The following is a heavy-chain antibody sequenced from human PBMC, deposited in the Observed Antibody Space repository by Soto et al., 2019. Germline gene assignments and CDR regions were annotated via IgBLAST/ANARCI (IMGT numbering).Heavy chain of an antibody. V-gene: IGHV4-34*01. J-gene: IGHJ5*01. CDR1: AGSFSGHS. D-gene: IGHD3-22*01. Sequence: PSETLSLTCAVYAGSFSGHSWTWIRQSPGKGLEWIGDINHSGRVNYSPSLKSRVTISLDTSKNQFSLTLSAVTAADTAMYYCSTRAHDTNGYYRFDPWGQGTLVTVSS. CDR2: INHSGRV. CDR3: STRAHDTNGYYRFDP.